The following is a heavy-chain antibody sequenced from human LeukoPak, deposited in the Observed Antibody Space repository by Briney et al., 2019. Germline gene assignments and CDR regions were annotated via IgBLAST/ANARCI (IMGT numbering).Heavy chain of an antibody. J-gene: IGHJ4*02. CDR1: GFTFSDHY. CDR2: TRNKANSYTT. Sequence: PGGSLRLSCAASGFTFSDHYMDWVRQAPGKGLEWVGRTRNKANSYTTEYAASVKGRFTISRDDSKNSLYLQMNSLKTEDTALYYCAIVARPLPDYWGQGTLVTVSS. D-gene: IGHD1-26*01. CDR3: AIVARPLPDY. V-gene: IGHV3-72*01.